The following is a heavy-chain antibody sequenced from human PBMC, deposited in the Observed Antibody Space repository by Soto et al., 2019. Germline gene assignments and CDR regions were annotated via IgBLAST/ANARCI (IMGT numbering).Heavy chain of an antibody. J-gene: IGHJ4*02. CDR1: GYTFTTYT. CDR2: INAANGNT. D-gene: IGHD6-13*01. V-gene: IGHV1-3*01. Sequence: ASVKVSCKASGYTFTTYTIHWVRQAPGQRPEWMGWINAANGNTKYSQKFQGRVTITRDKFASTAYMELGSLRSEDTAVYYCAREGGVLVLDFWGQGTLVTVSS. CDR3: AREGGVLVLDF.